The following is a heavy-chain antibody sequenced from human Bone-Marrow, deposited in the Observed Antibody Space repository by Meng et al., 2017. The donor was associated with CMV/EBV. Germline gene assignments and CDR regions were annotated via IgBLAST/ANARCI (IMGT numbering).Heavy chain of an antibody. D-gene: IGHD1-7*01. J-gene: IGHJ3*02. CDR1: GFTSSSYA. V-gene: IGHV3-23*01. CDR2: ISGSGGST. Sequence: RRISWAASGFTSSSYAMSWVRQAPGKGLEWVSAISGSGGSTYYADSVKGRFTISRDNSKNTLILQMNSLRAEDTAVYYCAKDDWSYGHYPPDMWGQGTMVTVSS. CDR3: AKDDWSYGHYPPDM.